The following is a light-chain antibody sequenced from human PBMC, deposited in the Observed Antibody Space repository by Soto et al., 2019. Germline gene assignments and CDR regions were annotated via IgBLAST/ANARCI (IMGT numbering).Light chain of an antibody. CDR2: EVT. Sequence: QSALTQPASVSGSPGQSITISCTGTSSGVGSYNLVTWYQQHPGKAPKLMIYEVTKRPSGVSNRFSGSKSGNTASLTISGLQAEDEADYYCCSYAGSGTYVFGTGTKVTVL. CDR3: CSYAGSGTYV. V-gene: IGLV2-23*02. CDR1: SSGVGSYNL. J-gene: IGLJ1*01.